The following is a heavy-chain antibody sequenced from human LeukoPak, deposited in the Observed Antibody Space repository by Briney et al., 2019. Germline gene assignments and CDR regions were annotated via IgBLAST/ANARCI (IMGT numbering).Heavy chain of an antibody. CDR2: FSSSGSTI. D-gene: IGHD2-15*01. CDR3: ARDYKRLLLAAYYYGMDV. CDR1: GFTFSDYY. V-gene: IGHV3-11*01. J-gene: IGHJ6*02. Sequence: GGSLRLSCAASGFTFSDYYMSWIRQAPGKGLEWVSYFSSSGSTIYYADSVKGRFTISRDNAKNSLYLQMNSLRAEDTAVYYCARDYKRLLLAAYYYGMDVWGQGTTVTVSS.